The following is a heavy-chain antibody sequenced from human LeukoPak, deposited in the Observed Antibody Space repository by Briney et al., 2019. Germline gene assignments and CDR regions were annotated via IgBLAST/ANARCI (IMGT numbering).Heavy chain of an antibody. D-gene: IGHD6-19*01. Sequence: ASVKVSCKASGYTFTGYYMHWVRQAPGQGLEWMGWINPNSGGTNCAQKFQGRVTMTRDTSISTAYMELSRLRSDDTAVYYCARDNRHGQVAGYYYYYYMDVWGKGTTVTVSS. J-gene: IGHJ6*03. CDR3: ARDNRHGQVAGYYYYYYMDV. V-gene: IGHV1-2*02. CDR2: INPNSGGT. CDR1: GYTFTGYY.